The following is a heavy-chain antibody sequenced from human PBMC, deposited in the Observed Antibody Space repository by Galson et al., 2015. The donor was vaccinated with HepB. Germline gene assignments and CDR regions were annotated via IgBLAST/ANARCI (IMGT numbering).Heavy chain of an antibody. J-gene: IGHJ5*02. CDR1: GYTFTGYY. CDR2: MNPGTGGT. Sequence: QSGAEVKRPGPSVKVSCKASGYTFTGYYIHWVRQAPGQGLEWMGWMNPGTGGTNYAQKFQGRVTMTRDTSISTAYMELSRLTSDDTAVYYCARDSGYSHGYYNWFDPWGQGTLVTVSS. V-gene: IGHV1-2*02. CDR3: ARDSGYSHGYYNWFDP. D-gene: IGHD5-18*01.